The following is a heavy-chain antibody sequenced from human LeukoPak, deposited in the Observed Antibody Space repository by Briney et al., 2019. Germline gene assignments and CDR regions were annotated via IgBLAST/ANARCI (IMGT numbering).Heavy chain of an antibody. J-gene: IGHJ4*02. Sequence: SETLSLTCTVSGDSISRSSYYWGWIRQPPGKGLEWVANIYSSGSTYYNPSLKSGVTISVDTSKNQVALKLSSVTAADTAVYYCASRPFSSLDYWGQGTLVSVSS. CDR1: GDSISRSSYY. D-gene: IGHD2/OR15-2a*01. CDR3: ASRPFSSLDY. V-gene: IGHV4-39*01. CDR2: IYSSGST.